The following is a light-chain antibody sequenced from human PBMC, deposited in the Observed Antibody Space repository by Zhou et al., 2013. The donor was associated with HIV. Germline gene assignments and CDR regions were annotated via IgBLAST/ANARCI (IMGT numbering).Light chain of an antibody. CDR2: GIS. CDR3: QQYNSYQGT. Sequence: EIVLTQSPATLSLSPGERATLSCRASHNVGGCLAWYQQKPGQAPRLLFYGISNRATGIPARFSGSGSGTEFTLTISSLQPDDFATYYCQQYNSYQGTFGQGTKLEIK. J-gene: IGKJ2*02. V-gene: IGKV3D-15*01. CDR1: HNVGGC.